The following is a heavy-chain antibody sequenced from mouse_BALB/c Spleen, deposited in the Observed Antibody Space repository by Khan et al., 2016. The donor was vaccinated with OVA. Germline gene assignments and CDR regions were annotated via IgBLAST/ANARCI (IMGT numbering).Heavy chain of an antibody. D-gene: IGHD2-3*01. CDR1: GFTFSSYG. CDR3: ARQPGYYEGSAMDY. J-gene: IGHJ4*01. CDR2: ISSGGSYT. V-gene: IGHV5-6*01. Sequence: EVKLMESGGDLVKPGGSLKLSCAASGFTFSSYGMSWVRQTPDKRLEWVAAISSGGSYTYYPDSLKGRFTISRDNAKNTLYLQMSSLKSEDTAMYYWARQPGYYEGSAMDYWGQGTSVTVSS.